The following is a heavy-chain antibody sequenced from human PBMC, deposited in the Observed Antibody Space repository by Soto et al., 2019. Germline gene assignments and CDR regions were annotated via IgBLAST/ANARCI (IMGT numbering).Heavy chain of an antibody. CDR3: ARSTVVYSGSYAAFDI. Sequence: SVKVSFKASGGTFSSYAISWVRQAPGQGLEWMGGIIPIFGTANYAQKFQGRVTITADESTSTAYMELSSLRSEDTAVYYCARSTVVYSGSYAAFDIWGQGTMVTVSS. J-gene: IGHJ3*02. D-gene: IGHD1-26*01. CDR1: GGTFSSYA. V-gene: IGHV1-69*13. CDR2: IIPIFGTA.